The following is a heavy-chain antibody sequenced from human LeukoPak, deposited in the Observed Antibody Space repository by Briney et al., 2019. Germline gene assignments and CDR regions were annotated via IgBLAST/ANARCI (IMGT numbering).Heavy chain of an antibody. Sequence: GGSLRLSCAASGFTFSSYAMSWVRQAPGKGLEWVAVIWYDGSNKYYADSVKGRFTISRDNSKNTLYLQMNSLRAEDTAVYYCAREEYGSGSYYKDYWGQGTLVTVSS. CDR3: AREEYGSGSYYKDY. CDR1: GFTFSSYA. D-gene: IGHD3-10*01. CDR2: IWYDGSNK. V-gene: IGHV3-33*08. J-gene: IGHJ4*02.